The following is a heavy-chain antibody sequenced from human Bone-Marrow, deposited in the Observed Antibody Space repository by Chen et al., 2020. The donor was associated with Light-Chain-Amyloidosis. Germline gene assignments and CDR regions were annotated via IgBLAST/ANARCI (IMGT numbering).Heavy chain of an antibody. Sequence: QVQLQESGPGLVKPSETLSSTCSVSETSIDAAYWAWIRQPPGKGLEWIGYIFYSGSTTYNPSLKSRVTMLVDTSTNQFSLKLTSLTTADTAVYYCARVQTVTALNYWRQGTMVTVSS. V-gene: IGHV4-59*01. CDR1: ETSIDAAY. D-gene: IGHD2-21*02. CDR2: IFYSGST. J-gene: IGHJ4*02. CDR3: ARVQTVTALNY.